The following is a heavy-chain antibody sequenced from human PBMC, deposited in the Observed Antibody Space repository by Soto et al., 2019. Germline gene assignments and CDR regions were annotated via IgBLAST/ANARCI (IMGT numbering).Heavy chain of an antibody. D-gene: IGHD1-20*01. CDR2: IIPIFGTA. CDR1: GGTFSSYA. CDR3: ARSITGTVSYYYGMDV. J-gene: IGHJ6*02. V-gene: IGHV1-69*12. Sequence: QVQLVQSGAEVKKPGSSVKVSCKASGGTFSSYAINWVRQAPGQGLEWMGGIIPIFGTADYAQKFQGRVTITADESRSTASMELSSLRSEDTAVYYCARSITGTVSYYYGMDVWGPGTTVTFS.